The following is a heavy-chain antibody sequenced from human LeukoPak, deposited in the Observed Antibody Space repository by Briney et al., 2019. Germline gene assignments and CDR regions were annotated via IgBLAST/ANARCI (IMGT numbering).Heavy chain of an antibody. CDR1: GFTFSSYG. CDR2: ISYDGSNK. CDR3: AKDTSGPLDYYYGMDV. V-gene: IGHV3-30*18. Sequence: PGGSLRLSCAASGFTFSSYGMHWVRQAPGKGLEWVAVISYDGSNKYYADSVKGRFTISRDNSKSTLYLQMNSLRAEDTAVYYCAKDTSGPLDYYYGMDVWGQGTTVTVSS. J-gene: IGHJ6*02. D-gene: IGHD5-12*01.